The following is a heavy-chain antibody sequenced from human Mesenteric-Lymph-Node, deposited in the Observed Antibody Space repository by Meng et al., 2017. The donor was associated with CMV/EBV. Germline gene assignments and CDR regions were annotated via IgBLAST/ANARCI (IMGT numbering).Heavy chain of an antibody. D-gene: IGHD2/OR15-2a*01. Sequence: GGSLRLSCAASGFTFSTSAMHWVRQAPGKGPQWVAVISYDGSRKYYADSVKGRFTMSRDNPRNTLSLQMDILGPEDTAVYYRARTFDMLPTTPFDYWGQGTLVTVSS. V-gene: IGHV3-30-3*01. CDR1: GFTFSTSA. J-gene: IGHJ4*02. CDR2: ISYDGSRK. CDR3: ARTFDMLPTTPFDY.